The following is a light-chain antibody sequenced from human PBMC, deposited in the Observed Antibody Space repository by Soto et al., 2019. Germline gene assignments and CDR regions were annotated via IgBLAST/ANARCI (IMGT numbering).Light chain of an antibody. CDR1: SSDVGAYKY. CDR2: GVS. CDR3: SSFTGPTTLDV. Sequence: SVLTQPASVSGSPGQSVTISCTGTSSDVGAYKYVSWYQKHPGKAPKLMIYGVSNRPSGVSNRFSGSKSGNTAFLTISVLQPEDEADYYCSSFTGPTTLDVFGTGTKLTVL. V-gene: IGLV2-14*03. J-gene: IGLJ1*01.